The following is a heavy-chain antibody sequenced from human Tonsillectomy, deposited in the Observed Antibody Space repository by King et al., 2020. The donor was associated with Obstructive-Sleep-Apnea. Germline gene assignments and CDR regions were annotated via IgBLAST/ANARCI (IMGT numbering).Heavy chain of an antibody. CDR1: GGSISSSDW. V-gene: IGHV4-4*02. CDR2: IFHTGRT. D-gene: IGHD6-19*01. J-gene: IGHJ4*02. Sequence: VQLQESVPGLVKPSGTLSLTCAFSGGSISSSDWYSWFRQPPGKGLEWIGAIFHTGRTNYNTSLKRRVTMSIDKSKNQNSLKLSVVTAADTALYYCAREAVETTAFDYWGPGALVTVSS. CDR3: AREAVETTAFDY.